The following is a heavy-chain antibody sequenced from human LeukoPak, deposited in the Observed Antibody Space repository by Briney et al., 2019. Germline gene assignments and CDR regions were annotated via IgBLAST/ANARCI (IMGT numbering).Heavy chain of an antibody. CDR1: GGSFSGYY. CDR2: INHSGST. Sequence: SETLSLTCAVYGGSFSGYYWSWIRQPPGKGLEWIGEINHSGSTNYNPSLKSRVTISVDTSKNQFSLKLSSVTAADTAVYYCARGLGYNYGHRGLDYWGQGTLVTVSS. D-gene: IGHD1-1*01. J-gene: IGHJ4*02. CDR3: ARGLGYNYGHRGLDY. V-gene: IGHV4-34*01.